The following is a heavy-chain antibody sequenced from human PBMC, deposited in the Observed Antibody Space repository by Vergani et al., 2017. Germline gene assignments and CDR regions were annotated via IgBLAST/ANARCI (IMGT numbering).Heavy chain of an antibody. Sequence: VQLVESGGGVVQPGRSLRLSCAASGFTFSSYAMHWVRQAPGKGLEWVSSISSSSSYIDYADSVKGRFTISRDNAKNSLYLQMNSLRAEDTAVYYCARDMYYDSSGYYYSPSAYDAFDIWGQGTMVTVSS. CDR3: ARDMYYDSSGYYYSPSAYDAFDI. J-gene: IGHJ3*02. CDR1: GFTFSSYA. V-gene: IGHV3-21*01. CDR2: ISSSSSYI. D-gene: IGHD3-22*01.